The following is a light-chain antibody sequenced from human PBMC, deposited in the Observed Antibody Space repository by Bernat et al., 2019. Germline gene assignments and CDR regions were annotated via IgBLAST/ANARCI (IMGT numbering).Light chain of an antibody. V-gene: IGLV1-40*01. CDR2: GNS. CDR3: QSYDSSLCGSV. CDR1: SSNIGAGYD. Sequence: QSLLMQPPSVSGAPGQRVTISCTGSSSNIGAGYDVHWYQQLPGTVPKLLIYGNSKRPSGVPDRFSGSESGTSASLASTGLQAEDEADYSCQSYDSSLCGSVFGGGTKLTVL. J-gene: IGLJ3*02.